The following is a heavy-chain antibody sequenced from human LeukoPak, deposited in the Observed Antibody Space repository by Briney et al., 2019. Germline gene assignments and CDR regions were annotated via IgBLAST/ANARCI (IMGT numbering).Heavy chain of an antibody. Sequence: PSETLSLTCTVSGGSFEHYFWSWIRQPPGKGLEFIGYVYYTGSTDYSPSLKSRLTISADTAKNQFSLKLRSVTAADTAVYYCASHRRSHGAEYWGQGTLVNVSS. D-gene: IGHD4-17*01. J-gene: IGHJ4*02. CDR3: ASHRRSHGAEY. CDR1: GGSFEHYF. CDR2: VYYTGST. V-gene: IGHV4-59*01.